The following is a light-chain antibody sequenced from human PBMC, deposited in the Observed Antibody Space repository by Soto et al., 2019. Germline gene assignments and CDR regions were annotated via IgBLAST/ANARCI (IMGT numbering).Light chain of an antibody. Sequence: DIQMTQSPSTLSASVGDRVTITCRASQSISSWLAWYQQKPGKAPKLLIYDASSLESGVPQRFSGSGSGTEFTLTISSLQTDDFSTYYCQQYHSYWTFGQVTKVDIK. CDR2: DAS. J-gene: IGKJ1*01. V-gene: IGKV1-5*01. CDR1: QSISSW. CDR3: QQYHSYWT.